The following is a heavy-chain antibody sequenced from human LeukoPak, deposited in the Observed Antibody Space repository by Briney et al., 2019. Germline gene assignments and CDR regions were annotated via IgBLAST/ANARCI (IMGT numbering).Heavy chain of an antibody. CDR1: GFTFSDYA. Sequence: GGSLRLSCAASGFTFSDYAMSWVRQAPGKGLEWGSTISASDGSRYYADSGKGRFTISRDISKSTLDLPMNSLRAQDTDFYYCAKYYGSGNYFTIFDYWGPGTLVTVSS. J-gene: IGHJ4*01. CDR2: ISASDGSR. V-gene: IGHV3-23*01. CDR3: AKYYGSGNYFTIFDY. D-gene: IGHD3-10*01.